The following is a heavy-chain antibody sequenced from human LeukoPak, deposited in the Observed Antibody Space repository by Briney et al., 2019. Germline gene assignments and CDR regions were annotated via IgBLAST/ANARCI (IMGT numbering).Heavy chain of an antibody. CDR1: EITFSNYV. D-gene: IGHD1-26*01. V-gene: IGHV3-33*08. CDR3: ARDQRSSYFDL. J-gene: IGHJ2*01. CDR2: KFYDGSNE. Sequence: GGSLRLSCTASEITFSNYVMHWVRQAPGKGLEWVAVKFYDGSNEYYADSVKGRFTISRDNSKNTLYLQMNSLRAEDTAVYYCARDQRSSYFDLWGRGTLVTVSS.